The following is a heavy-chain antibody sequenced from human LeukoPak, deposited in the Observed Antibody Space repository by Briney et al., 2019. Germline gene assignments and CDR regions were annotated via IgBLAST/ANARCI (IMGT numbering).Heavy chain of an antibody. Sequence: GESLKISCKGSGYSFTSYWISWVRQMPGKGLEWMGRIDPSDSYTNYSPSFQGHVTISADKSISTAYLQWSSLKASDTATYYCAREGPIVVVPAAMGSSNWFDPWGQGTLVTVSS. V-gene: IGHV5-10-1*01. CDR1: GYSFTSYW. CDR2: IDPSDSYT. CDR3: AREGPIVVVPAAMGSSNWFDP. J-gene: IGHJ5*02. D-gene: IGHD2-2*01.